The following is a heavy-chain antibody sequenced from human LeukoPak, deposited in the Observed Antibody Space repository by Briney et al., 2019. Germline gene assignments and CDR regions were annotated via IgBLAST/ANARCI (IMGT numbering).Heavy chain of an antibody. CDR3: AKGKILTGYRYFDY. CDR1: GITLSSYA. CDR2: ISGSGGST. Sequence: PGGSLRLSCAVSGITLSSYAMSWVRQAPGKGLEWVSAISGSGGSTYYADSVKGRFTISRDNSKNTLYLQMNSLRAEDTAVYYCAKGKILTGYRYFDYWGQGTLVTVSS. D-gene: IGHD3-9*01. V-gene: IGHV3-23*01. J-gene: IGHJ4*02.